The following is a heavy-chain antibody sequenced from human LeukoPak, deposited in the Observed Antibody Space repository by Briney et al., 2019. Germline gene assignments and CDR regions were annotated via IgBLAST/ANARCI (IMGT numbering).Heavy chain of an antibody. J-gene: IGHJ4*02. CDR3: ARQTRDGSGSRGYSFDF. V-gene: IGHV5-51*01. Sequence: GEALKISCKGSGYIFTNNWIGWVRQMPGKGLEWMGIIYPGDSDTRYSPSFEGQVTISADKSISTAYPQWSSLKASDTAMYYCARQTRDGSGSRGYSFDFWGQGTLVTVSS. CDR1: GYIFTNNW. D-gene: IGHD3-10*01. CDR2: IYPGDSDT.